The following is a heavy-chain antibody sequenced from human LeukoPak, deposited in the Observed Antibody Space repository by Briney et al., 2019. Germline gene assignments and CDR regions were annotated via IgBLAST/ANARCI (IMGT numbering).Heavy chain of an antibody. CDR3: AKPSSTFDWLLWLDY. Sequence: GRSLRLSCAASGFTFSSYGMHWVRQAPGKGLEWVEVISYDGSNKYYADSVKGRFTISRDNSKNTLYLQMNSLRAEDTAVYYCAKPSSTFDWLLWLDYWGQGTLVTVSS. J-gene: IGHJ4*02. D-gene: IGHD3-9*01. CDR2: ISYDGSNK. CDR1: GFTFSSYG. V-gene: IGHV3-30*18.